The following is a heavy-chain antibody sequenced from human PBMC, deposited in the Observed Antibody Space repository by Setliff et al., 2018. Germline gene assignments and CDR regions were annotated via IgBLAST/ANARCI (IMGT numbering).Heavy chain of an antibody. V-gene: IGHV4-39*01. CDR2: VDHSGNT. J-gene: IGHJ6*03. CDR3: ARGGNYYYMDV. CDR1: GDSISRSTYY. Sequence: PSETLSLTCTVSGDSISRSTYYWGWIRQSPGKGLDWIGTVDHSGNTFYNPSLKSRVTISVDTSKNQLSLELSSVTAADTAVYYCARGGNYYYMDVWGKGTTVTVSS.